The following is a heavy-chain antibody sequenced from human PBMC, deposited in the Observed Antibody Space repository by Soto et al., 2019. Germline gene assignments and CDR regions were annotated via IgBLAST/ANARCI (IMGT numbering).Heavy chain of an antibody. J-gene: IGHJ6*02. CDR2: LSASGATT. V-gene: IGHV3-23*01. CDR1: GFTFSTYA. Sequence: EVQLLESGGGLVQPGGSLRLSCAASGFTFSTYAMTWVRQAPGKGLKWVSALSASGATTYHADSVKGRFTISRDNSENTLYLQMNSLRAEDTAVYYCAKGLSVSQYYYDGVDVWGQGTTVTVS. CDR3: AKGLSVSQYYYDGVDV. D-gene: IGHD5-12*01.